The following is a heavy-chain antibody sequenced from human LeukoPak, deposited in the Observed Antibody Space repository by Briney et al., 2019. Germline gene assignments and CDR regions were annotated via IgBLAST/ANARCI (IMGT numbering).Heavy chain of an antibody. CDR2: IGSSGSAGGNI. Sequence: GGSLRLSCAASGFSFSGFGMNWVRQAPGKGLEWISYIGSSGSAGGNIYYAVSVKSRFTVSRDNAKDSLFLQMNSLQDADTAVYYCARAPTPYFTYYMDVWGKGTTVTVSS. J-gene: IGHJ6*03. V-gene: IGHV3-48*02. CDR1: GFSFSGFG. CDR3: ARAPTPYFTYYMDV. D-gene: IGHD2-21*01.